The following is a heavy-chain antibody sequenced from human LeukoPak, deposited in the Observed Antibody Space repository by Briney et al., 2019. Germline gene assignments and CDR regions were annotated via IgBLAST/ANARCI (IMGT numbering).Heavy chain of an antibody. CDR1: GYTFTCHY. CDR2: INPNSGGT. V-gene: IGHV1-2*02. D-gene: IGHD3-3*01. Sequence: ASVKVSCKASGYTFTCHYMHWVRQAPGQGLEWMGWINPNSGGTNYAQKFQGRVTMTRDTSISTAYMELSRLRSDDTAVYYCASLPDYDFWSGYRDMDVWGKGTTVTVSS. CDR3: ASLPDYDFWSGYRDMDV. J-gene: IGHJ6*03.